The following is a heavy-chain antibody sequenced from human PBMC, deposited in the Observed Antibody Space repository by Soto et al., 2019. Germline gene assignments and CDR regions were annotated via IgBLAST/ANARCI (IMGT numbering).Heavy chain of an antibody. CDR3: ARGYGSSPNMELRFGMDV. CDR1: GYILTGYS. Sequence: QVYLVQSGAEVRRPGASVKVSCTAFGYILTGYSLHWVRQAPGQGLEWMGWIDPNSGAANSADRFHGRVSMTRDTSISAAYLELSSLRSDDTAVYYCARGYGSSPNMELRFGMDVWGQGTTISVSS. V-gene: IGHV1-2*07. J-gene: IGHJ6*02. D-gene: IGHD5-18*01. CDR2: IDPNSGAA.